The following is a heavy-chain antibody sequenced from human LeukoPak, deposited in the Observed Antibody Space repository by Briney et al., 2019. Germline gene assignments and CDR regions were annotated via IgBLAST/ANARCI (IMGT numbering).Heavy chain of an antibody. J-gene: IGHJ5*02. D-gene: IGHD3-10*01. CDR2: INWNGRAI. CDR3: ARDGRRYYGSGSYFLDWIDP. CDR1: GFNFDDYG. V-gene: IGHV3-20*04. Sequence: GGSLRLSCAVSGFNFDDYGMSWVRQAPGKGLEWVSGINWNGRAIGYADSVKGRFTISRDNAKSSLYLEMSTLRAEDTALYYCARDGRRYYGSGSYFLDWIDPWGQGTLVIVSS.